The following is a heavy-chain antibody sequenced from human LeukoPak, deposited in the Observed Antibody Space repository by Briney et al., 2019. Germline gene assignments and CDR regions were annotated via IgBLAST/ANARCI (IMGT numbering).Heavy chain of an antibody. V-gene: IGHV3-21*01. J-gene: IGHJ4*02. CDR2: IGRSGSDI. D-gene: IGHD3-22*01. Sequence: GGSLTLSCAASGFTLSTYGMIWVRQAPGKGLQWVSSIGRSGSDIYYVDSLKGRFSISRDDAKNSLYLQMGRLRAEDTAVYYCVREANYYDSTGYPTKVHDFWGQGTLVTVSS. CDR1: GFTLSTYG. CDR3: VREANYYDSTGYPTKVHDF.